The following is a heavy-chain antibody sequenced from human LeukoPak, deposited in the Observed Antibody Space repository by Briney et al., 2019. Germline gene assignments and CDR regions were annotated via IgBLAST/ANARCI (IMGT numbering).Heavy chain of an antibody. Sequence: SETLSLTCTVSGGSLSSSSYYWGWIRQPPGKGLEWIGSIYYSGSTYYKPSLKSRVTISVDTSKNQFSLMLGSVTAANTALYYCSEPDLSSGFQYYLQHWGQGTLVTVSS. D-gene: IGHD3-22*01. CDR2: IYYSGST. CDR3: SEPDLSSGFQYYLQH. J-gene: IGHJ1*01. V-gene: IGHV4-39*01. CDR1: GGSLSSSSYY.